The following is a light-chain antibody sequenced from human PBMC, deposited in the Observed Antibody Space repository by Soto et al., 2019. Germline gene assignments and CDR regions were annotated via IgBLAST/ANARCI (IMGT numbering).Light chain of an antibody. V-gene: IGKV3-15*01. Sequence: EIVMTQSPATLSVSPGERATLSCRASQSVSSNLAWYQQKPGQAPRLLIYGASTRATGIPARFSGSGSGTEFTLKISSTQYEYFEVYYCQQYNNWPWTSGQGTKVDIK. CDR3: QQYNNWPWT. J-gene: IGKJ1*01. CDR2: GAS. CDR1: QSVSSN.